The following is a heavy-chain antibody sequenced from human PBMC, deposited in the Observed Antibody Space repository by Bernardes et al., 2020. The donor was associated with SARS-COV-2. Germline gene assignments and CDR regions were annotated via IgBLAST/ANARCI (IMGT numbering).Heavy chain of an antibody. V-gene: IGHV3-33*08. J-gene: IGHJ4*02. CDR2: IWYDGSNK. CDR1: GFTFSSYG. CDR3: ARDIPIAVAGPEGDYFDY. Sequence: GGSLRLSCVASGFTFSSYGMHWVRQAPGKGLEWVAVIWYDGSNKYYADSVKGRFTISRDNSKNTLYLQMNSLRAEDTAVYYCARDIPIAVAGPEGDYFDYWGQGTLVTVSS. D-gene: IGHD6-19*01.